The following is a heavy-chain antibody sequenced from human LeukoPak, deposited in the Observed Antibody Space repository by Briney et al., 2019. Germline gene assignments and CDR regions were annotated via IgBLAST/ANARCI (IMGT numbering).Heavy chain of an antibody. CDR3: ARDWLEPYDYYGMDV. V-gene: IGHV1-3*01. Sequence: ASVKVSCKASGYTFTSYGISWVRQAPGQGLEWMGWINAGNGKTKYSQKFQGRVTITRDTSASTAYMELSSLRSEDTAVYYCARDWLEPYDYYGMDVWGQGTTVTVSS. D-gene: IGHD5-12*01. CDR1: GYTFTSYG. J-gene: IGHJ6*02. CDR2: INAGNGKT.